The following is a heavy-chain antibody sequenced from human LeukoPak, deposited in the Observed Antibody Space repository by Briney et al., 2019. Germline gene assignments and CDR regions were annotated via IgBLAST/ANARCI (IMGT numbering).Heavy chain of an antibody. D-gene: IGHD5-12*01. CDR3: ATTDLSTVATITGFDY. V-gene: IGHV1-24*01. CDR2: FDPEDGET. J-gene: IGHJ4*02. Sequence: ASVNVSCKVSGYTLTDLSMHWVRQAPGKGLEWMGGFDPEDGETIYAQKFQGRVTMTEDTSTDTAYMELSSLRSEDTAVYYCATTDLSTVATITGFDYWGQGTLVTVSS. CDR1: GYTLTDLS.